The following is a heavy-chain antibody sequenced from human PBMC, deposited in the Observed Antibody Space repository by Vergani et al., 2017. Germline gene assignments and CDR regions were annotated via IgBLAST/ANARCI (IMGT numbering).Heavy chain of an antibody. Sequence: QVQLVQSGAEVKKPGASVKVSCKASGYTFTSYAMHWVRQAPGQRLEWMGWINAGHGNTKYSQKFQGRVTITRDTSASTAYMELSSLRSEDTAVYYCARRYCSSTSCYGVLGYWGQGTLVTVSS. CDR3: ARRYCSSTSCYGVLGY. V-gene: IGHV1-3*01. J-gene: IGHJ4*02. CDR2: INAGHGNT. D-gene: IGHD2-2*01. CDR1: GYTFTSYA.